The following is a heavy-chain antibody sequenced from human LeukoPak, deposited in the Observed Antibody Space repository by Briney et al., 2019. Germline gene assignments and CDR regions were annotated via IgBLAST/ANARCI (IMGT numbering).Heavy chain of an antibody. Sequence: PGGSLRLSCAASGITFNYYWMHWVRQAPGKGLEWVSRIKSDGSKTDYAGSVKGRFTISRDNAKNTLYLQMNSLRAEDTAVYYCASLYYYDIVGYYYDYWGQGTLVTVSS. D-gene: IGHD3-22*01. J-gene: IGHJ4*02. CDR2: IKSDGSKT. V-gene: IGHV3-74*01. CDR1: GITFNYYW. CDR3: ASLYYYDIVGYYYDY.